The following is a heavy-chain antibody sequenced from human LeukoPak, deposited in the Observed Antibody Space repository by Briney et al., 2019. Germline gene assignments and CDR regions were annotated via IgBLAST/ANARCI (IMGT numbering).Heavy chain of an antibody. Sequence: GGSQRLSCAGSGFNFSMYWMHWVRQAPGKGLVWVSRINSDGSSISYADSVEGRFTISRDNAKNTLYLQMNSLRAEDTAVYYCARAYCSGGSCPYWYFDLWGRGTLVTVSS. V-gene: IGHV3-74*01. CDR3: ARAYCSGGSCPYWYFDL. D-gene: IGHD2-15*01. CDR1: GFNFSMYW. CDR2: INSDGSSI. J-gene: IGHJ2*01.